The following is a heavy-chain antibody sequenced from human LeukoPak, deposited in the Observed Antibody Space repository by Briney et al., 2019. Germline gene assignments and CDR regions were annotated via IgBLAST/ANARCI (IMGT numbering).Heavy chain of an antibody. CDR3: ASSTDYDSSGYQRRGSRGAFDI. CDR2: INHSGST. D-gene: IGHD3-22*01. V-gene: IGHV4-34*01. Sequence: PSETLSLTCAVYGGSFSGYYWSWIRQPPGKGLEWIGEINHSGSTNYNPSLKSRVTISVDTSKNQFSLKLSSVTAADTAVYYCASSTDYDSSGYQRRGSRGAFDIWGQGTMVTVSS. J-gene: IGHJ3*02. CDR1: GGSFSGYY.